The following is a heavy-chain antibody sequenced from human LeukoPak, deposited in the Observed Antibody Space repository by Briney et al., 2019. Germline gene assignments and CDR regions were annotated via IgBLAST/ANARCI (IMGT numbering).Heavy chain of an antibody. V-gene: IGHV4-59*01. CDR1: GGSISSYY. CDR3: AREAGRGYYYDSSGFDY. J-gene: IGHJ4*02. D-gene: IGHD3-22*01. Sequence: KPSETLSLTCTVSGGSISSYYWSWIRQPPGKGLEWIGYIYYSGSTNYNPSLKGRVTISVDTSKNQFSLKLSSVTAADTAVYYCAREAGRGYYYDSSGFDYWGQGTLVTVSS. CDR2: IYYSGST.